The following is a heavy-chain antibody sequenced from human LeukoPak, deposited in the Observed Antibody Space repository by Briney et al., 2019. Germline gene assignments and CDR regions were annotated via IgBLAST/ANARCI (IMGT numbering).Heavy chain of an antibody. J-gene: IGHJ3*02. V-gene: IGHV4-30-2*01. Sequence: EWIGYIYHSGSTYYNPSLKSRVTISVDRSKNQFSLKLSSVTAADTAVYYCARVPKAWAFDIWGQGTMVTVSS. CDR2: IYHSGST. CDR3: ARVPKAWAFDI.